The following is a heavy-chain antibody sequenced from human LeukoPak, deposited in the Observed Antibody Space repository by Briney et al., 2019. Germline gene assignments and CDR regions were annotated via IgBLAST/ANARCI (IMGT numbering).Heavy chain of an antibody. J-gene: IGHJ5*02. CDR1: GYTFTSYY. CDR2: ISAYNGNT. CDR3: ARDDDILTGYLP. Sequence: ASVKVSCKASGYTFTSYYMHWVRQAPGQGLEWMGWISAYNGNTNYAQKLQGRVTMTTDTSTSTAYMELRSLRSDDTAVYYRARDDDILTGYLPWGQGTLVTVSS. V-gene: IGHV1-18*04. D-gene: IGHD3-9*01.